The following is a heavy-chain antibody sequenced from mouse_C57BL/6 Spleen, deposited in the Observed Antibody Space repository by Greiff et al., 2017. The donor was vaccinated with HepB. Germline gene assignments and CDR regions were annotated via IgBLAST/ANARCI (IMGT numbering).Heavy chain of an antibody. CDR3: ARDHYYYGDLSY. Sequence: QVQLQQPGTELVKPGASVKLSCKASGYTFTSYWMHWVKQRPGQGLEWIGNINPSNGGTNYNEKFKSKATLTVDKSSGTAYMQLSSLTSEDSAVYYCARDHYYYGDLSYWGQGTLVTVSA. CDR2: INPSNGGT. D-gene: IGHD1-1*01. V-gene: IGHV1-53*01. J-gene: IGHJ3*01. CDR1: GYTFTSYW.